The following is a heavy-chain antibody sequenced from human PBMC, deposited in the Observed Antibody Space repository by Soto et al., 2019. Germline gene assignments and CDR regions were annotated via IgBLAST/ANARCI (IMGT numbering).Heavy chain of an antibody. CDR3: TRLNYYDTSGYPYFFDY. CDR1: WDSRGRVV. D-gene: IGHD3-22*01. J-gene: IGHJ4*02. CDR2: VHYVGTP. Sequence: ASEALSPTWGVSWDSRGRVVLRWVWESPGEGLGWIWYVHYVGTPKYNPSHKSRVTISVATSKKQFSLNLRSVTAADTAVYYCTRLNYYDTSGYPYFFDYWGQGTLVNVSS. V-gene: IGHV4-59*12.